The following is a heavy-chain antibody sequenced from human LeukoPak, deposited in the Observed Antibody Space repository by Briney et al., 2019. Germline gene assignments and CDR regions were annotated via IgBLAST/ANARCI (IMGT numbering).Heavy chain of an antibody. J-gene: IGHJ4*02. CDR1: GYTFTGYY. D-gene: IGHD6-19*01. CDR2: INPKTGDT. V-gene: IGHV1-2*02. CDR3: ARDYNSGWWPLGY. Sequence: GASVKVSCEASGYTFTGYYIHWVRQAPGQGLEWMGWINPKTGDTNFAQRFQGRVTLTRDTSISTAYMELSRLTSYDTAVYYCARDYNSGWWPLGYWGQGTLITVSS.